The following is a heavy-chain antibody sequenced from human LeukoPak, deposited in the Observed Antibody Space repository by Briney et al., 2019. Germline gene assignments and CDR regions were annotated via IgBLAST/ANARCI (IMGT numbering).Heavy chain of an antibody. D-gene: IGHD2-21*01. CDR3: ARDQYCGGDCYYFDY. CDR1: GGSITTKNW. V-gene: IGHV4-4*02. J-gene: IGHJ4*02. Sequence: SETLSLTCAVSGGSITTKNWWIWVRQPPGRGLEWIGEIYHSGSTNYHPSLKSRLTISRDKSKNQFSLKLNSVTPEDTAVYYCARDQYCGGDCYYFDYWGQGTLVTVSS. CDR2: IYHSGST.